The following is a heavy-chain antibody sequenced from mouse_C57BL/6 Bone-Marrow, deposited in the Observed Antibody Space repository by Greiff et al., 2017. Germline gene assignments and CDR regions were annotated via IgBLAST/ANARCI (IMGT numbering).Heavy chain of an antibody. J-gene: IGHJ3*01. D-gene: IGHD1-1*01. Sequence: EVQLQQSVAELVRPGASVKLSCTASGFNIKNTYMHWVKQRPEQGLEWIGRIDPANGNTKYAPKFQGKATITADTSSKTAYLQLSSLTSEDPAIYCCARAIYYYGSSYDWVAYWGQGTLVTVSA. CDR3: ARAIYYYGSSYDWVAY. V-gene: IGHV14-3*01. CDR1: GFNIKNTY. CDR2: IDPANGNT.